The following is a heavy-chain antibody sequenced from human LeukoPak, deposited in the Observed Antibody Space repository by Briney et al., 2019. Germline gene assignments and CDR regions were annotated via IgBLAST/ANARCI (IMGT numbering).Heavy chain of an antibody. CDR3: ASYGDYVWGGYYYMDV. CDR2: IYHSGST. V-gene: IGHV4-4*02. CDR1: GGSISSSNW. D-gene: IGHD3-16*01. Sequence: PSETLSLTCAVSGGSISSSNWWSWVRQPPGKGLEWIGEIYHSGSTNYNPSLKSRVTISVDKPKNQFSLKLSSVTAADTAVYYCASYGDYVWGGYYYMDVWGKGTTVTVSS. J-gene: IGHJ6*03.